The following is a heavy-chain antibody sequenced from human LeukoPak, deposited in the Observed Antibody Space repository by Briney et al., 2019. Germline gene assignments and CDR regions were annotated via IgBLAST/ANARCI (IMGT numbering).Heavy chain of an antibody. CDR1: GFTFSDYY. J-gene: IGHJ4*02. CDR3: ARCYYDSSGYYYFDY. D-gene: IGHD3-22*01. Sequence: GGSLRLSCAASGFTFSDYYMSWIRQAPGKGLEWVSYISSSGSTIYYADSVKGRFTISRDNAKNSLYLQMNSLRAEDTAVYYCARCYYDSSGYYYFDYWGQGTLVTVSS. V-gene: IGHV3-11*01. CDR2: ISSSGSTI.